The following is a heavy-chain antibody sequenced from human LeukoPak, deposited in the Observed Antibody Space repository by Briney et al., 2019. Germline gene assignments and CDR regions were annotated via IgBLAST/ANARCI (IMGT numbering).Heavy chain of an antibody. CDR1: GFIFSDYS. D-gene: IGHD1-1*01. J-gene: IGHJ4*02. Sequence: GGSLRLSCAASGFIFSDYSMNWVNQAPGKGLEWISYIGLSSGRTMYADSVKGRFTISGDNAKNSLYLQMNSLRVEDTAVYFCARDHNYAFDNWGQGILVTVSS. CDR2: IGLSSGRT. CDR3: ARDHNYAFDN. V-gene: IGHV3-11*05.